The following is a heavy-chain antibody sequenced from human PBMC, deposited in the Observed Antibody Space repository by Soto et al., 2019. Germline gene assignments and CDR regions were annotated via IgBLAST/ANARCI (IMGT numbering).Heavy chain of an antibody. CDR2: IYPGDSDT. J-gene: IGHJ6*02. CDR1: GYSFTSYW. CDR3: ARSAYCTNGVCYNYYYGMDV. Sequence: GESLKISCKGSGYSFTSYWIGWVRQMPGKGLEWMGIIYPGDSDTRYSPSFQGQVTLSAEKSLSTAYLQWSSLKASDTAMYYCARSAYCTNGVCYNYYYGMDVWGQGTTVTVSS. D-gene: IGHD2-8*01. V-gene: IGHV5-51*01.